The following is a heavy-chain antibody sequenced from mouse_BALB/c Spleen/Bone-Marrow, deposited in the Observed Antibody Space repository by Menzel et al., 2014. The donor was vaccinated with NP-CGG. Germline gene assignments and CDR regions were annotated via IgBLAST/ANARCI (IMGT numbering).Heavy chain of an antibody. CDR3: VRPYDYGTWFAY. J-gene: IGHJ3*01. Sequence: EVQGVESGGDLVKPGGSLKLSCAASGFTFSTYGMSWVRQTPDKRLEWVAAISNGGIYTYYPDTVKGRFTISRDNAKNTLYLQMSSLESEDTAMYYCVRPYDYGTWFAYWGQGTLVTVSA. D-gene: IGHD2-4*01. CDR1: GFTFSTYG. CDR2: ISNGGIYT. V-gene: IGHV5-6*01.